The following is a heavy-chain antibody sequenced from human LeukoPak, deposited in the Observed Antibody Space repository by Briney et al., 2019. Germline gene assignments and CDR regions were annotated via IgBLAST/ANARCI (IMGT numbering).Heavy chain of an antibody. D-gene: IGHD2-2*01. CDR2: IGTAGDT. Sequence: GGSLRLSCAASGFTFSSYDMHWVRQATGKGLEWVSAIGTAGDTYYPGYVKGRFTISRENAKNSLYLQMNSLRAGDTAVYYWARDKRPAPHSDYYGMVVWGQGTTVTVSS. CDR3: ARDKRPAPHSDYYGMVV. J-gene: IGHJ6*01. V-gene: IGHV3-13*04. CDR1: GFTFSSYD.